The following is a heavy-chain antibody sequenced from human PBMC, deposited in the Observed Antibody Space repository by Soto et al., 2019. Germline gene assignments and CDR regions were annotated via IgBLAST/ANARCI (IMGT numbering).Heavy chain of an antibody. Sequence: SQTLSLTCAISGDSVSSNSAALNWISQSPSRGLEWLGRTYYRSKWYNDYAVSVKSPRTINPDTSKNQFSLQLNSVTPEDTAVYHCARDRKPGTSSPYSVDYWGQRTPVTVSS. J-gene: IGHJ4*02. CDR1: GDSVSSNSAA. D-gene: IGHD6-6*01. V-gene: IGHV6-1*01. CDR2: TYYRSKWYN. CDR3: ARDRKPGTSSPYSVDY.